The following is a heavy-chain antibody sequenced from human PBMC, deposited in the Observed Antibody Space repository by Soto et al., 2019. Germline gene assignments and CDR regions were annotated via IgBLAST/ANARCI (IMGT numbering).Heavy chain of an antibody. CDR2: IFSNDEK. J-gene: IGHJ4*02. D-gene: IGHD1-26*01. CDR1: GFSLSNARMG. V-gene: IGHV2-26*01. CDR3: ARTRNFLLGGSYLFDY. Sequence: QVTLKESGPVLVKPTETLTLTCTVSGFSLSNARMGVSWIRQPPGKALEWLAHIFSNDEKSYSTSLKSRLTISKHTSKRQVVLTMTNMDPVDTATYYCARTRNFLLGGSYLFDYWGQGTLVTVSS.